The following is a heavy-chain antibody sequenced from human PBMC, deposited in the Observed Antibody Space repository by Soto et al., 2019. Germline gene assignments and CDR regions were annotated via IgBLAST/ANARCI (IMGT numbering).Heavy chain of an antibody. Sequence: XSVKISSEAFVYSFTSYGMTGVRQAPGQGLEWMGWISGYDGNTNYAQKFQGRVTMTTDTSTSTGYMELRSLRSDDTALYYCARVGYSYGARGLDCRGQVPLVTVSS. CDR2: ISGYDGNT. CDR3: ARVGYSYGARGLDC. D-gene: IGHD5-18*01. CDR1: VYSFTSYG. V-gene: IGHV1-18*04. J-gene: IGHJ4*02.